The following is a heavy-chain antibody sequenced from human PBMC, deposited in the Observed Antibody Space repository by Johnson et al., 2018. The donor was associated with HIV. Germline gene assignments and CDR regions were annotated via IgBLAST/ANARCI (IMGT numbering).Heavy chain of an antibody. D-gene: IGHD6-25*01. Sequence: VQLVESGGGVVQPGGSLRLSCAASGFTFSSYDMHWVRQATGKGLEWVSAIGTAGDTYYPGSVKGRFTISRDNSKNTLYLQMNSLRAEDTAVYYCAKDSATDPFDIWGQGTMVTVSS. CDR2: IGTAGDT. V-gene: IGHV3-13*01. CDR3: AKDSATDPFDI. J-gene: IGHJ3*02. CDR1: GFTFSSYD.